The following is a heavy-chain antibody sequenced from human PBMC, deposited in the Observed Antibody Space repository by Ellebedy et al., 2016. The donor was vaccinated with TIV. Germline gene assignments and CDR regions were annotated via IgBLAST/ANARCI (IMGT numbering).Heavy chain of an antibody. V-gene: IGHV1-18*01. CDR1: GYTFTSYG. CDR3: ARSFGSGTYHDTFDV. D-gene: IGHD1-26*01. Sequence: ASVKVSCXASGYTFTSYGISWVRQAPGQGLEWMGWISGYKSNTNYAEKLEGRVTMATDTSTSTAYMELRSLRSDDTAVYYCARSFGSGTYHDTFDVWGQGTMVTVSS. J-gene: IGHJ3*01. CDR2: ISGYKSNT.